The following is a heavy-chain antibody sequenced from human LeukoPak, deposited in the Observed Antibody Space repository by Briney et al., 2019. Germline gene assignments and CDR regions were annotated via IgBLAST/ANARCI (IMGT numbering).Heavy chain of an antibody. J-gene: IGHJ3*01. CDR2: ISSSSVTI. CDR3: ARDFSL. Sequence: PPGGSLRLSCAASGFTVSSNYMSWVRQAPGKGLEWVSYISSSSVTISYADSVKGRFTISRDNGKNSLYLQMNSLRDEDTAVYYCARDFSLWGQGTMVTVSS. V-gene: IGHV3-48*02. CDR1: GFTVSSNY.